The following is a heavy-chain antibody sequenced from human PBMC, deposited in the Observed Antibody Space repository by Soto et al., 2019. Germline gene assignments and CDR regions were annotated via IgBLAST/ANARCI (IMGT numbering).Heavy chain of an antibody. D-gene: IGHD3-9*01. CDR2: ISSDGRNK. Sequence: GASLRLSCAASGFTFTSYGMHWVRQAPGKGLEWVAVISSDGRNKYYSDSVKGRFTISRGVSKNTVFLHMDSLSAEDTAVYYCAKEGDFYDISTGYFGSKAYFDHWGQGTLVTVS. CDR3: AKEGDFYDISTGYFGSKAYFDH. J-gene: IGHJ4*02. V-gene: IGHV3-30*18. CDR1: GFTFTSYG.